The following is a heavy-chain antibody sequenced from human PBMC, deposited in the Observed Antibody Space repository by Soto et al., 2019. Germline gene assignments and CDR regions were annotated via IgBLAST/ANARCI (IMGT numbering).Heavy chain of an antibody. V-gene: IGHV4-34*01. CDR1: GGSFSAYY. J-gene: IGHJ6*02. Sequence: SETLSLTCAVYGGSFSAYYWSWIRQPPGKGLEWIGEINHSGGTSYNPSLKSRVTISVDTSKSQFSLKLTSVTAADRAVYYCARDILAAAGYYYYGMDVWGQGTTVTVSS. CDR3: ARDILAAAGYYYYGMDV. D-gene: IGHD6-13*01. CDR2: INHSGGT.